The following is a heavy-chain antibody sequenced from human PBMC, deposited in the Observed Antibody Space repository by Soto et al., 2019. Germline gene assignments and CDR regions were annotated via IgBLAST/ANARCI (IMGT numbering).Heavy chain of an antibody. Sequence: GGSLRLSCAASGFTFRSNWMSWVRQAPGRGLEWVANIKPDGSGKYYLDSVRGRFTISRDNAENSLFLQIDSLRVEDTAVYYCARDVGVQELDYWGQGTLVTVSS. CDR1: GFTFRSNW. CDR2: IKPDGSGK. V-gene: IGHV3-7*01. D-gene: IGHD6-6*01. J-gene: IGHJ4*02. CDR3: ARDVGVQELDY.